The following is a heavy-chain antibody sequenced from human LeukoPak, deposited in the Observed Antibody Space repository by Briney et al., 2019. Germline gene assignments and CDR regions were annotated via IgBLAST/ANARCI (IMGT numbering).Heavy chain of an antibody. CDR2: INPNSGGT. D-gene: IGHD5-24*01. Sequence: ASVKVSCKASGYTFTGYYMHWVRQAPGQGLEWMGWINPNSGGTNYAQKFQGRVTMTRDTSISTAYMELSRLRSDDTAVYYCARGCRRWLQSSDYYFDYWGQGTLVTVSS. J-gene: IGHJ4*02. CDR1: GYTFTGYY. CDR3: ARGCRRWLQSSDYYFDY. V-gene: IGHV1-2*02.